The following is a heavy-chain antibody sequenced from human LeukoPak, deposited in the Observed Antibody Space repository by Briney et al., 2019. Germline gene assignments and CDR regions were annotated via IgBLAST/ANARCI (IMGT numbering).Heavy chain of an antibody. CDR1: GFTFSSYA. Sequence: GGSLRLSCAASGFTFSSYAMSWVRQAPGKGLEWVSAISGSGGSTYYADSVKGRFTISRDNSKNTLYLQMNSLRAEDTAVYYCAKGMLPNSEQWLVRWDYWGQGTLVTVSS. D-gene: IGHD6-19*01. J-gene: IGHJ4*02. CDR3: AKGMLPNSEQWLVRWDY. V-gene: IGHV3-23*01. CDR2: ISGSGGST.